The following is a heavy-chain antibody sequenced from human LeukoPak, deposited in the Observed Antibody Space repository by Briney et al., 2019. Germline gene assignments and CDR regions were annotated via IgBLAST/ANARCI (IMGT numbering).Heavy chain of an antibody. CDR2: IYTSGST. D-gene: IGHD3-10*01. Sequence: SETLSLTCTVSGGSISSYYWSWIRQPAGKGLEWIGRIYTSGSTNYNPSLKSRVTMSVDTSKNQFSLKLSSVTAADTAVYYCARERRQNTMVRGVIDYWGQGTPVTVSS. CDR3: ARERRQNTMVRGVIDY. V-gene: IGHV4-4*07. CDR1: GGSISSYY. J-gene: IGHJ4*02.